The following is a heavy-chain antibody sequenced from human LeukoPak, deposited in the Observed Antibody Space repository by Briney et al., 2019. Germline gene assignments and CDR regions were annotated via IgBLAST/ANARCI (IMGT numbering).Heavy chain of an antibody. CDR3: ARDPNYSSGYMYYFDY. Sequence: PGGSLRLSCAASGFTFSSYAMHWVRQAPGKGLEWVAVISYDGSNKYYADSVKGRFTISRDNSKNTLYLQMNNLRAEDTAVYYCARDPNYSSGYMYYFDYWGQGTLVTVSS. CDR2: ISYDGSNK. CDR1: GFTFSSYA. D-gene: IGHD3-22*01. J-gene: IGHJ4*02. V-gene: IGHV3-30-3*01.